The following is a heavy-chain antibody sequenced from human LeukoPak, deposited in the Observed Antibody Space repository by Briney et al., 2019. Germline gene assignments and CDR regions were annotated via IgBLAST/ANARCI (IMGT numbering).Heavy chain of an antibody. CDR2: IRSKANSYAT. CDR1: GFTFSGSA. D-gene: IGHD3-10*01. V-gene: IGHV3-73*01. J-gene: IGHJ4*02. CDR3: TRLWFGERPMGY. Sequence: GGSLRLSCAASGFTFSGSAMHWVRQASGKGLEWVGRIRSKANSYATAYAASVKGRFTISRDDSKNTAYLQMNSLKTEDTAVYYCTRLWFGERPMGYWGQGTLVTVSS.